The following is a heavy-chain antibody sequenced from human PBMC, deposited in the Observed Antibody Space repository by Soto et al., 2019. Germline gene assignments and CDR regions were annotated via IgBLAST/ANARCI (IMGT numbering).Heavy chain of an antibody. CDR1: GFTVKDAW. Sequence: EIQLVESGGGVVKPGESLTLSCAASGFTVKDAWMHWVHQAPGKGLEWVGLIRSQKDGGATHYAAPVRDRFTISRDDSRNTLYLRMNSLKIEDTAVYYCTQLYRDDPWGQGTLVTVSS. CDR3: TQLYRDDP. D-gene: IGHD3-10*01. J-gene: IGHJ5*02. CDR2: IRSQKDGGAT. V-gene: IGHV3-15*06.